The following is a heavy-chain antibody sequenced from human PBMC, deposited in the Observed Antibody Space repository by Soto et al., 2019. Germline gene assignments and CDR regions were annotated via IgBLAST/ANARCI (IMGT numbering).Heavy chain of an antibody. Sequence: GGSLRLSCAASGFPFSDYAMSWVRQAPGKGLEWVAAISGSAIATYYADSVKGRFTISRDNSNNTLYLQTTRLGADDAAEYYCGRDAISMVLGTSNLLDPWGQGTLVTVSS. D-gene: IGHD3-10*01. J-gene: IGHJ5*02. CDR3: GRDAISMVLGTSNLLDP. CDR2: ISGSAIAT. V-gene: IGHV3-23*01. CDR1: GFPFSDYA.